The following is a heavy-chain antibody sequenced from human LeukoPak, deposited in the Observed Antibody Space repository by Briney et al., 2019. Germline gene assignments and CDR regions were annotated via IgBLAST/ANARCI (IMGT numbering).Heavy chain of an antibody. Sequence: GGSLRLSCAASGFTFSSYWMSWVRQAPGKGLEWVANIKQDGSEKYYVDSVKGRFTISRDNAKNSLYLQMNSLRAEDTAAYYCARDHVYYDILTGYLYFDYWGQGTLVTVSS. J-gene: IGHJ4*02. CDR3: ARDHVYYDILTGYLYFDY. CDR2: IKQDGSEK. V-gene: IGHV3-7*01. D-gene: IGHD3-9*01. CDR1: GFTFSSYW.